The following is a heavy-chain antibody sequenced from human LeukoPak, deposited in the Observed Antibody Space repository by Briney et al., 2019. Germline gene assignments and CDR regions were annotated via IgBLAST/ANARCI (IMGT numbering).Heavy chain of an antibody. CDR3: VRDRGYSTFDY. J-gene: IGHJ4*02. Sequence: GGSLRLSCEASGFVFGHPWMSWVRQAPGKGLEWVANINLDGSEINYLDSLTGRLTISRDNAKDSLYLQMNGLRAEDTAVYFCVRDRGYSTFDYWGQGTLVTVSS. CDR2: INLDGSEI. D-gene: IGHD3-22*01. V-gene: IGHV3-7*03. CDR1: GFVFGHPW.